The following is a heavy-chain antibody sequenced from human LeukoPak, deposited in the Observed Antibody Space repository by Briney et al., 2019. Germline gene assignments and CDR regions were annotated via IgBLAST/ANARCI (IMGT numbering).Heavy chain of an antibody. D-gene: IGHD3-22*01. V-gene: IGHV4-4*09. CDR3: ARHRENSYESSHMGFDP. Sequence: SETLSLTCVVSGASNSRHYWSWIRQPPGKGLEWIGYISASGRTKYRPALKSRVTISGDTSKNQFSLRLISVTAADTAVYYCARHRENSYESSHMGFDPWGPGTLVTVSS. J-gene: IGHJ5*02. CDR2: ISASGRT. CDR1: GASNSRHY.